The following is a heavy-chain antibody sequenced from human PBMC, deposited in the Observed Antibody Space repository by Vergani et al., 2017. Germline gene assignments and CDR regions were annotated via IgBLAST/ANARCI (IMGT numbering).Heavy chain of an antibody. D-gene: IGHD6-19*01. CDR1: GFSFSGYW. CDR2: IKSDGSIT. J-gene: IGHJ4*02. V-gene: IGHV3-74*01. CDR3: ARDTVTGSRYFDY. Sequence: EVQLVESGGGLVKPGGSLRLSCEGSGFSFSGYWMHWVRQSPEKGLVWVSRIKSDGSITNYADSVKGRFTISRDNSKNTLFLQMNSLRPEDTAVYYCARDTVTGSRYFDYWGQGTLVTVSS.